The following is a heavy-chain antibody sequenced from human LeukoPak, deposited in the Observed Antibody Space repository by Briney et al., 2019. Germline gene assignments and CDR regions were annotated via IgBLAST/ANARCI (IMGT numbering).Heavy chain of an antibody. D-gene: IGHD6-25*01. CDR1: GGSFSNYY. CDR2: INHSGST. J-gene: IGHJ1*01. V-gene: IGHV4-34*01. Sequence: SETLSLTCAVYGGSFSNYYWSWIRQPPGKGLEWIGEINHSGSTNYNPSLKSRVTISVDTSKNQFSLKLSSVTAADTAVYYCASKRARSRGYFQHWGQGTLVTVSS. CDR3: ASKRARSRGYFQH.